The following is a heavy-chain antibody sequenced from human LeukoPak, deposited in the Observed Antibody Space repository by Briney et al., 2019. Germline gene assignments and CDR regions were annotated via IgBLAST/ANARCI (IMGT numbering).Heavy chain of an antibody. Sequence: SETLSLTCTVSGGSISSYYWSWIRQTPGKGLEWIGYIYYSGSTNYNPSLKSRVNISVDTSKNQFSLKLSSVTAADTALYYCASLYCSSTSCYLFHWGQGTLVTVSS. D-gene: IGHD2-2*01. CDR1: GGSISSYY. CDR3: ASLYCSSTSCYLFH. CDR2: IYYSGST. V-gene: IGHV4-59*08. J-gene: IGHJ4*02.